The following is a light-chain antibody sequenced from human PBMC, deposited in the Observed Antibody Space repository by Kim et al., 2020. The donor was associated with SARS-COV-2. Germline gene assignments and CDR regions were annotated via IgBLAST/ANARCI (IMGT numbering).Light chain of an antibody. J-gene: IGKJ2*01. Sequence: SASVGDRVTITCRASQIINTYLAWYQQKPWKAPNLLIYQASSLQIGVPSRFSGSGSGAEFTLTISSLQPDDFATYYCQHYIRFPYTFGQGTKLEI. CDR1: QIINTY. CDR2: QAS. V-gene: IGKV1-5*03. CDR3: QHYIRFPYT.